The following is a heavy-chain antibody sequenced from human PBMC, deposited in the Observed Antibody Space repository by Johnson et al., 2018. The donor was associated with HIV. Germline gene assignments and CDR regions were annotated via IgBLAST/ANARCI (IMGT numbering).Heavy chain of an antibody. Sequence: VQLVESGGGVVRPGGSLRLSCAASGFTFSRYWMHWVRQAPGKGLVWVSRINSDGSSTNYADSVTGRFTISRDNAKNTLYLQMNSLRAEDTAVFYCARDAKVGYGDAFDIWGQGTMVTVSS. V-gene: IGHV3-74*01. CDR2: INSDGSST. CDR3: ARDAKVGYGDAFDI. J-gene: IGHJ3*02. D-gene: IGHD5-12*01. CDR1: GFTFSRYW.